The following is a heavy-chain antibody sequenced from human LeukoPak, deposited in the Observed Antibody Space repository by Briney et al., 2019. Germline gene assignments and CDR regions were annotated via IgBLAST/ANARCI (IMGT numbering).Heavy chain of an antibody. V-gene: IGHV1-8*03. CDR3: ARAPKVVVVAATFSGGATPTTYYMDV. D-gene: IGHD2-15*01. CDR1: GYTFTDFY. CDR2: INPNSDNT. Sequence: ASVKVSCKTSGYTFTDFYMHWVRQAPGQGLEWMGWINPNSDNTGYAQKFQGRVTITRNTSISTAYMELSSLRSEDTAVYYCARAPKVVVVAATFSGGATPTTYYMDVWGKGTTVTVSS. J-gene: IGHJ6*03.